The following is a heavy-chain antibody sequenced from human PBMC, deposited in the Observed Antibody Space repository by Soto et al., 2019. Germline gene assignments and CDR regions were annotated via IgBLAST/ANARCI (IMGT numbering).Heavy chain of an antibody. CDR1: GFTFSNYG. D-gene: IGHD6-19*01. V-gene: IGHV3-33*01. Sequence: GGTLRLSCAASGFTFSNYGMHWVRQAPGKGLEWVAVLRDDADDTYYADSVKGRFTISRDNSKNTLYLQMRSLRAEDTAVYYCARPYSSNSNWFDPWGQGTLVTVSS. J-gene: IGHJ5*02. CDR3: ARPYSSNSNWFDP. CDR2: LRDDADDT.